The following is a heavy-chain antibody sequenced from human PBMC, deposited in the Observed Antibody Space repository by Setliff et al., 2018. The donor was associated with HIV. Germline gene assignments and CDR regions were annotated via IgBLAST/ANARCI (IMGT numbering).Heavy chain of an antibody. CDR2: INWDGEST. CDR1: GFTFSAYR. J-gene: IGHJ4*02. Sequence: GGSLRLSCAASGFTFSAYRMNWVRQAPGKGLEWVGLINWDGESTYYADSVKGRFVISRDNSENSLYLQMNSLRPEDTAFYYCATAYGTGTYFPSPAEHWGLGTLVTVSS. V-gene: IGHV3-43*01. CDR3: ATAYGTGTYFPSPAEH. D-gene: IGHD3-10*01.